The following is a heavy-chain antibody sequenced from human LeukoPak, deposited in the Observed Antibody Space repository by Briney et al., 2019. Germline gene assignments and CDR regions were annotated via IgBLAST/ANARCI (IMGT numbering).Heavy chain of an antibody. Sequence: GGSLRLSCAASGFTFSSYSMNWVRQAPGKGLEWVSSISSSSSYIYYADSVKGRFTISRDNSKNTLYLQMNSLRAEDTAVYYCARVNRGDAFDIWGQGTLVTVSS. CDR1: GFTFSSYS. V-gene: IGHV3-21*01. CDR3: ARVNRGDAFDI. J-gene: IGHJ3*02. D-gene: IGHD3-16*02. CDR2: ISSSSSYI.